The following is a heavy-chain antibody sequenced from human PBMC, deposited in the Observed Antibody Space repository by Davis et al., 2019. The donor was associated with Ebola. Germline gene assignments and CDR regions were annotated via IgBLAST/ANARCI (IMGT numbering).Heavy chain of an antibody. CDR3: ARDLVYCSSTSCFYNWFDP. CDR1: GFTFDDYA. CDR2: ISWNSGSI. D-gene: IGHD2-2*01. Sequence: SLKISCAASGFTFDDYAMHWVRQAPGKGLEWVSGISWNSGSIGYADSVKGRFTISRDNAKNSLYLQMNSLRAEDTAVYYCARDLVYCSSTSCFYNWFDPWGQGTLVTVSS. V-gene: IGHV3-9*01. J-gene: IGHJ5*02.